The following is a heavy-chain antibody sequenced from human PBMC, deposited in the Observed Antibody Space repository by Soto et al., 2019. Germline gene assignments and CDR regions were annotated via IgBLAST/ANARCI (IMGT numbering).Heavy chain of an antibody. D-gene: IGHD3-10*01. CDR1: GGSITSGGYC. J-gene: IGHJ5*02. V-gene: IGHV4-31*01. Sequence: QVQLQESGPRLLKPSQTLSLTCSVSGGSITSGGYCWDWNRQHPGKVLQWIGNIYYGGITYYNPSLNSPITISVDTSKNQFSLKLSSATAADTAMYYCAGGVWVRRIIGVNWFDAWGQGTLVTVSS. CDR2: IYYGGIT. CDR3: AGGVWVRRIIGVNWFDA.